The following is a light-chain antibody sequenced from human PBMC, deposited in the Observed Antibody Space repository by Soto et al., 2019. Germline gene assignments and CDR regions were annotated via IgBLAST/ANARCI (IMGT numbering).Light chain of an antibody. CDR3: YSYTTRSTRV. V-gene: IGLV2-14*01. Sequence: QSALTQPASVSGSPGQSITISCTGTSSDVGAYNYVSWYQQHPGKAPKLMIYDVSNRPSGVSNRFSGSKSGNTASLTISGLQAEDGGDYYCYSYTTRSTRVFGGGTKLTVL. J-gene: IGLJ2*01. CDR1: SSDVGAYNY. CDR2: DVS.